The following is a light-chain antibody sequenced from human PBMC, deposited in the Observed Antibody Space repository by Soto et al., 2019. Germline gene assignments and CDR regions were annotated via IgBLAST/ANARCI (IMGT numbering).Light chain of an antibody. CDR2: DES. J-gene: IGKJ2*01. Sequence: IPLTQSPGSLSLSPGDTATLSCRASQSDTSSSSAWYQQKPGQPPRLLIYDESKRATDIPDRFSGAGSGPDFALTITRLEPEDCAVYFCLLYGSSPYTFGQGTKLEIK. CDR1: QSDTSSS. CDR3: LLYGSSPYT. V-gene: IGKV3-20*01.